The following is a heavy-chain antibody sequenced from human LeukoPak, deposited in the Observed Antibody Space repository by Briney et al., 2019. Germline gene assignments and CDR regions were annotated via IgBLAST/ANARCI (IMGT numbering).Heavy chain of an antibody. Sequence: SETLSLTCTVSDGSITDYYWNWVRQSPEKGVEGIGYVYHTGTTCHSPPLKSRLSISLDRSKNQFSLSLNSVTAADTAVYYCARSVLWFGDLGYWGQGILVTVSS. D-gene: IGHD3-10*01. CDR3: ARSVLWFGDLGY. CDR1: DGSITDYY. J-gene: IGHJ4*02. CDR2: VYHTGTT. V-gene: IGHV4-59*01.